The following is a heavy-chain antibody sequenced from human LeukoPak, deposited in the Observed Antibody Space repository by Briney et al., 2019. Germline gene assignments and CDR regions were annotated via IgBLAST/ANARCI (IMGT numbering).Heavy chain of an antibody. CDR2: ISSSSSTI. V-gene: IGHV3-48*01. D-gene: IGHD3-3*01. CDR1: GFTFSSYS. Sequence: GGSLRLSCAASGFTFSSYSMNWVRQAPGKGLEWVSYISSSSSTIYYAESVKGRFTISRDNSKNTLYLQMTSLGAEDTAVYYCAKDHIWSGIAIYGVTEDWGQGALVTVSS. J-gene: IGHJ4*02. CDR3: AKDHIWSGIAIYGVTED.